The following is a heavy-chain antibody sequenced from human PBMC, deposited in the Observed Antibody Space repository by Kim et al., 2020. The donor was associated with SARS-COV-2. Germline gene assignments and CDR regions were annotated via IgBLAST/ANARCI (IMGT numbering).Heavy chain of an antibody. J-gene: IGHJ4*02. D-gene: IGHD3-16*01. Sequence: GGSLRLSCAASGVTFSNSWMTWVRQAPGKGLEWVALINPDGGAKHYVDSVKVRFTISRDNSKNSLYLLMNSLRAEDTAVYYCARDPAWGALDYWGQGTLVTVSS. CDR3: ARDPAWGALDY. V-gene: IGHV3-7*01. CDR2: INPDGGAK. CDR1: GVTFSNSW.